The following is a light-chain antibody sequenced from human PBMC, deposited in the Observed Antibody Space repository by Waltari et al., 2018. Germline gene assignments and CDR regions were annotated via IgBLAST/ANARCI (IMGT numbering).Light chain of an antibody. Sequence: DVVMTQSPLSLSVTPGQPASISCRSIQSLVYSDGKTYLNWLQQKPGQPPRRLVYQVFNRDSGVPDRFSGSGAGTDFTLKISRVEAEDVGIYYCVQGTHWPHSFGQGTKVEIK. V-gene: IGKV2-30*01. CDR3: VQGTHWPHS. CDR2: QVF. J-gene: IGKJ2*03. CDR1: QSLVYSDGKTY.